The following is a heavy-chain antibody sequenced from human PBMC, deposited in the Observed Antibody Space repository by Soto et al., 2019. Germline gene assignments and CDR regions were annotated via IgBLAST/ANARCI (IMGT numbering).Heavy chain of an antibody. CDR2: ISSDGSAK. J-gene: IGHJ4*02. CDR3: ARSRSGTVADSFDS. Sequence: GGSLRLSCAASGFTFRRHAIHWVRQAPGKGLEWVAVISSDGSAKYYVDSVKGRFTSSRDNSKNTVFLQMSSLSFEDTAIYYCARSRSGTVADSFDSWGQGTLVTVSS. D-gene: IGHD3-10*01. V-gene: IGHV3-30*04. CDR1: GFTFRRHA.